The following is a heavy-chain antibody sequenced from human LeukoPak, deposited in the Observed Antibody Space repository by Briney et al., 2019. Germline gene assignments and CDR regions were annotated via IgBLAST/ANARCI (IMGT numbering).Heavy chain of an antibody. CDR1: GFTFSSYW. CDR3: AKVPLWFGESMYYFDY. Sequence: GGSLRLSCAASGFTFSSYWMSWVRQAPGKGLEWVSAISGSGGSTYYADSVKGRFTISRDNSKNTLYLQMNSLRAEDTAVYYCAKVPLWFGESMYYFDYWGQGTLVTVSS. D-gene: IGHD3-10*01. J-gene: IGHJ4*02. V-gene: IGHV3-23*01. CDR2: ISGSGGST.